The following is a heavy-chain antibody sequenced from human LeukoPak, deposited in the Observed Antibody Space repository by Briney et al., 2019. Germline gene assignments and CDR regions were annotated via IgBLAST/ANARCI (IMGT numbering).Heavy chain of an antibody. CDR2: IYHSVST. J-gene: IGHJ5*02. D-gene: IGHD2-2*01. CDR1: GYSISSGYY. CDR3: ARVVPAGNWFDP. Sequence: PSETLSLTCAVSGYSISSGYYWGWIRQPPGKGLEWIGSIYHSVSTYCNPSLKSRVTISVDTSKDQFSLKLSSVTAADTAVYYCARVVPAGNWFDPWGQGTLVTVSS. V-gene: IGHV4-38-2*01.